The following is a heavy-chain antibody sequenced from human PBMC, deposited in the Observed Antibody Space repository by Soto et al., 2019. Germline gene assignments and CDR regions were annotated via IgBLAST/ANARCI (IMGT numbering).Heavy chain of an antibody. Sequence: AETLSLTCTVSGGSISSSSYYWGWIRQPPGKGLEWIGSIYYSGSTYYNPSLKSRVTISVDTSKNQFSLKLSSVTAADTAVYYCASGRYCSSTSYYERVFSHHTTHRNWFDPWGQGTLVTVSS. CDR1: GGSISSSSYY. CDR2: IYYSGST. V-gene: IGHV4-39*01. CDR3: ASGRYCSSTSYYERVFSHHTTHRNWFDP. D-gene: IGHD2-2*01. J-gene: IGHJ5*02.